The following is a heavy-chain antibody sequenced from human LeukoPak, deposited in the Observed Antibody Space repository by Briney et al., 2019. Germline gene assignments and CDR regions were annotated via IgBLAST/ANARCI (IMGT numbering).Heavy chain of an antibody. J-gene: IGHJ3*01. Sequence: PGGSLRLSCADSGFTFSSYELKSVRQTPGKGLERGSYLPGSGSIIYYADSVKGRFTISRDNVKNSLYLQMNSLRAEDTAVYYCARDAWDALDVWDQGTMVTVSS. CDR3: ARDAWDALDV. CDR2: LPGSGSII. V-gene: IGHV3-48*03. CDR1: GFTFSSYE.